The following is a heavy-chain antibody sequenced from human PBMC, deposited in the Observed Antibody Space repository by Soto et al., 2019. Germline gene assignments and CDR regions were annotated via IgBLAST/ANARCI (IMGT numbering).Heavy chain of an antibody. J-gene: IGHJ6*02. CDR3: ARQRYCSSTSRCAVYYYYGMDV. V-gene: IGHV4-59*01. CDR2: IYYSGST. Sequence: SETLSLTCTVSGGSISSYYWSWSRQPPGKGLEWIGYIYYSGSTNYNPSLKSRVTISVDTSKNQFSLKLSSVTAADTAVYYCARQRYCSSTSRCAVYYYYGMDVWGQGTTVTVSS. D-gene: IGHD2-2*01. CDR1: GGSISSYY.